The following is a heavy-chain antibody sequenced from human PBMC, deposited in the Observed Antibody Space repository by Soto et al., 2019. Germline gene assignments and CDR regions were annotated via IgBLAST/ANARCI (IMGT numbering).Heavy chain of an antibody. J-gene: IGHJ3*02. V-gene: IGHV4-31*03. Sequence: QVQLQESGPGLVKPSQTLSLTCTVSGGSISSGGYYWSWIRQHPGKGLEWIGYIYYSGSTYYNPSLKSRGTISVDTSKNPFSLKVRSVTAADTAVYYCAMGGGDRWLDGAFDIWGQGTMVTVSS. D-gene: IGHD3-22*01. CDR2: IYYSGST. CDR1: GGSISSGGYY. CDR3: AMGGGDRWLDGAFDI.